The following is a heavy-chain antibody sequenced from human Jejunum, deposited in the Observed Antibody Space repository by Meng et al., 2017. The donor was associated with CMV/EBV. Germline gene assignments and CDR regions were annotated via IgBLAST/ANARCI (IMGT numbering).Heavy chain of an antibody. CDR1: FAFSSYN. CDR3: VRDRFGVITPDVFDI. CDR2: ITTTSRYI. J-gene: IGHJ3*02. Sequence: FAFSSYNMDWVRQAPGKGLEWVASITTTSRYIYYGDSVKDRFTVSRDNAQNSVYLQMNSLRAEDTAVYYCVRDRFGVITPDVFDIWGQGTRVTVSS. V-gene: IGHV3-21*06. D-gene: IGHD3-10*01.